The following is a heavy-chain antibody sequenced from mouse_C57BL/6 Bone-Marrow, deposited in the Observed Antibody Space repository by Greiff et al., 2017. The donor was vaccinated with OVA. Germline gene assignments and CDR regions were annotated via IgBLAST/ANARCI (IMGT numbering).Heavy chain of an antibody. Sequence: QVHVKQSGTELVKPGASVKLSCKASGYTFTSYWMHWVKQRPGQGLEWIGNINPSNGGTNYNEKFKSKATLTVDKSSSTAYMQLSSLTSEDSAVYYCARGGTTRGFAYWGQGTLVTVSA. D-gene: IGHD3-2*01. V-gene: IGHV1-53*01. CDR1: GYTFTSYW. CDR3: ARGGTTRGFAY. CDR2: INPSNGGT. J-gene: IGHJ3*01.